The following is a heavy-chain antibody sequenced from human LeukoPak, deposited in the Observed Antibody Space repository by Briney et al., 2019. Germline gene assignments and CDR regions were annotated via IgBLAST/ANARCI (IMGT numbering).Heavy chain of an antibody. CDR2: IYFSGST. CDR3: ARYGDYVGWFDP. J-gene: IGHJ5*02. Sequence: PSETLSLTCTVSGGSISSSSYYWGWIRQPPGKGLEWIGSIYFSGSTYYNPSLKSRVTISVDTSKNQFSLKLSSVTAADTAVYYCARYGDYVGWFDPWGQGTLVTVSS. D-gene: IGHD4-17*01. V-gene: IGHV4-39*01. CDR1: GGSISSSSYY.